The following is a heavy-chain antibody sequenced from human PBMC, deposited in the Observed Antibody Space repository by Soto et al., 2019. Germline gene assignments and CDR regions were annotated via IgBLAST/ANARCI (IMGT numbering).Heavy chain of an antibody. D-gene: IGHD3-22*01. Sequence: QVQLQQWGAGLLKPSETLSLTCAVYGGSFSGYYWSWIRQPPGKGLEWIGEINHSGSTNYNPSLKSRVTISVDTSKNQFSLKLSSVTAADTAVYYCARAQLAPYYDDSSGRPGRTRQNYGMDVWGQGTTVTVSS. CDR3: ARAQLAPYYDDSSGRPGRTRQNYGMDV. CDR2: INHSGST. CDR1: GGSFSGYY. V-gene: IGHV4-34*01. J-gene: IGHJ6*02.